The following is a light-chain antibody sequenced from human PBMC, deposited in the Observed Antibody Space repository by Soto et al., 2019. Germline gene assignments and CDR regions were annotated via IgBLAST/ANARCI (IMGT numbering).Light chain of an antibody. CDR2: SNN. CDR3: APWDDSLNGWV. Sequence: QSVLTQPPSASGTPGQRVTISCSGSSSNIGSNTVNWYQQPPGTAPKLLIYSNNQRPSGVPDRFSGSKSGTSASLAISGLQSEDEADYYCAPWDDSLNGWVFGGGTKLTVL. CDR1: SSNIGSNT. V-gene: IGLV1-44*01. J-gene: IGLJ3*02.